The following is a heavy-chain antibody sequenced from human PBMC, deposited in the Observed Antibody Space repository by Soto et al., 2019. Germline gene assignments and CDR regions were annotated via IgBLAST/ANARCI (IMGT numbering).Heavy chain of an antibody. CDR3: AGPPELTRIYCCYGMDG. V-gene: IGHV1-69*05. D-gene: IGHD1-7*01. CDR2: IIPIFGTA. CDR1: GGTFSSYA. J-gene: IGHJ6*02. Sequence: QVQLVQSGAEVKKPGSSVKVSCKASGGTFSSYAISWVRQAPGQGLEWMGGIIPIFGTANYAQKFQGRVTITSDESTSTAYRALSSLRSEDTAVYYGAGPPELTRIYCCYGMDGWGQGTTVTVSS.